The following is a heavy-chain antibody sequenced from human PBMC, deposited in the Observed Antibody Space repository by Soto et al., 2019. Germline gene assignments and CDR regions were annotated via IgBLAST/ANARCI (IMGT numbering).Heavy chain of an antibody. CDR2: IYYSVNT. D-gene: IGHD2-21*02. CDR1: GDSVSSGGYY. Sequence: QGQLQDSGPGLTKSSHTLSLTCSVSGDSVSSGGYYWTWVRQHPGKGLEWIGYIYYSVNTYYNRSLKSLVSIPANKSKNQFDLTLTSVTAADTAGYSCTRGLPFTPAWFDNRGLGTLDTV. J-gene: IGHJ5*02. CDR3: TRGLPFTPAWFDN. V-gene: IGHV4-31*01.